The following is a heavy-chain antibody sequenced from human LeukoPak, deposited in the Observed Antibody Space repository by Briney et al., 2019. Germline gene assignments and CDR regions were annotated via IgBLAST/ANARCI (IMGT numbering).Heavy chain of an antibody. CDR3: ARDEYGSGSYLWFDP. CDR2: ISAYNGNT. J-gene: IGHJ5*02. D-gene: IGHD3-10*01. Sequence: ASVKVSCKASGGTFSSYAISWVRQAPGQGLEWMGWISAYNGNTNYAQKLQGRVTMTTDTSTSTAYMELRSLRSDDTAVYYCARDEYGSGSYLWFDPWGQGTLVTVSS. V-gene: IGHV1-18*01. CDR1: GGTFSSYA.